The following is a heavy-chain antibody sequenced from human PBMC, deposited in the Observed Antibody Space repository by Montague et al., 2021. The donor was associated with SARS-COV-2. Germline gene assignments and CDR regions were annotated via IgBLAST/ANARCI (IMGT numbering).Heavy chain of an antibody. D-gene: IGHD6-13*01. CDR3: ARVGRGSSWYEVAFDI. CDR1: GGSISRYS. CDR2: IYNSGST. J-gene: IGHJ3*02. V-gene: IGHV4-59*01. Sequence: SETLSLTCTVSGGSISRYSWTWIRQHPGKGLEWIGYIYNSGSTNYNPSLTSRVTISVDTSKNQFSLKLSSVAAADTAVYYCARVGRGSSWYEVAFDIWGQGTMVTVSS.